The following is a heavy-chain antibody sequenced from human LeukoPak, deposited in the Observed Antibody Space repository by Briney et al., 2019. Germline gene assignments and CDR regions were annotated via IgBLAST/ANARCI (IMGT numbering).Heavy chain of an antibody. D-gene: IGHD6-6*01. J-gene: IGHJ6*02. CDR2: IIPIFGTA. Sequence: SVKVSCKASGGTFSSYAISWVRQAPGQGLEWMGGIIPIFGTANYAQKFQSRVTITADESTSAAYMELSSLRSEDTAVYYCARDTLEYSSSVSTYYYYGMDVWGQGTTVTVSS. V-gene: IGHV1-69*13. CDR1: GGTFSSYA. CDR3: ARDTLEYSSSVSTYYYYGMDV.